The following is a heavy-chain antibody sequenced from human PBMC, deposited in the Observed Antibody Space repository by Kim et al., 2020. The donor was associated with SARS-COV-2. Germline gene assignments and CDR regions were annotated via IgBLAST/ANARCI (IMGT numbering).Heavy chain of an antibody. D-gene: IGHD1-7*01. CDR2: IYYSGST. Sequence: SETLSLTCTVSGGSISSSSYYWGWIRQPPGKGLEWIGSIYYSGSTYYNPSLKSRVTISVDTSKNQFSLKLSSVTAADTAVYYCARDRKELDAFDIWGQGTMVTVSS. CDR1: GGSISSSSYY. CDR3: ARDRKELDAFDI. V-gene: IGHV4-39*07. J-gene: IGHJ3*02.